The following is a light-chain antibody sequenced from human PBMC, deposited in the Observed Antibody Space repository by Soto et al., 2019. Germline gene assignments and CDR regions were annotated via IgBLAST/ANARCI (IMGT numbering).Light chain of an antibody. Sequence: DIQMTQSPSSQSASIGDRVTITCQASQGISNFLNWYQQKPGKAPRLLIYDASKLETGVPTRFSGSGSGAHFIFTINSLHTEDVATYYCQQYDNLPYTFGQGTKLEI. CDR1: QGISNF. CDR2: DAS. CDR3: QQYDNLPYT. J-gene: IGKJ2*01. V-gene: IGKV1-33*01.